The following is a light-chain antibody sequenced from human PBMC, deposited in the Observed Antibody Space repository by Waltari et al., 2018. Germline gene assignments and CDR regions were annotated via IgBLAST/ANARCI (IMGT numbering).Light chain of an antibody. J-gene: IGLJ2*01. V-gene: IGLV2-14*01. CDR1: INDVGTYPY. CDR2: EVK. Sequence: QSALPQPASVSGSPGQSITISCTGTINDVGTYPYVSWYQQHPGKAPKLIIFEVKNRPSGVSNRFSGSKYANTASLTISGRQAEDEADYYCSSYTSTKILFGGGTKLTVL. CDR3: SSYTSTKIL.